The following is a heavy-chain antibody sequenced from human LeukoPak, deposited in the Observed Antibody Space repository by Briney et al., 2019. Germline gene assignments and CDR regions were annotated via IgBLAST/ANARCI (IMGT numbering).Heavy chain of an antibody. J-gene: IGHJ4*02. CDR2: INHSGST. CDR3: AGSIAARLDY. CDR1: GGSFSGYY. Sequence: SETLSLTCAVYGGSFSGYYWSWIRQPPGKGLEWIGEINHSGSTNYDPSLKSRVTISVDTSKNQFPLKLSSVTAADTAVYYCAGSIAARLDYWGQGTLVTVSS. D-gene: IGHD6-6*01. V-gene: IGHV4-34*01.